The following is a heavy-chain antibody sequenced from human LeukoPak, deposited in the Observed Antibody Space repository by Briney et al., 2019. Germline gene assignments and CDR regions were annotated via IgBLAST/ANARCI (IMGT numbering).Heavy chain of an antibody. Sequence: GGSLRLSCAASGFTFSNAWMNWVRQAPGKGLEWVSAISGSGGSTYYADSVKGRFTISRDNSKNTLYLQMNSLRAEDTAVYYCAKGYSGYDLHFDYWGQGTLVTVSS. J-gene: IGHJ4*02. CDR1: GFTFSNAW. V-gene: IGHV3-23*01. D-gene: IGHD5-12*01. CDR3: AKGYSGYDLHFDY. CDR2: ISGSGGST.